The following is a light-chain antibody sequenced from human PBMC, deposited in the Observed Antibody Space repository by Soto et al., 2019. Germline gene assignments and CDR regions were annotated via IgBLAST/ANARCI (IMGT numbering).Light chain of an antibody. Sequence: DIPMTQSPSTLSASVGDRVTITCRASQSISSWLAWYQQKPGKAPKLLIYKESSLESGVPSRFSGSGSGTESTLTICSLQPDDFATYYCQQYNSYPSVGGGTKVEIK. CDR1: QSISSW. J-gene: IGKJ4*01. CDR3: QQYNSYPS. CDR2: KES. V-gene: IGKV1-5*03.